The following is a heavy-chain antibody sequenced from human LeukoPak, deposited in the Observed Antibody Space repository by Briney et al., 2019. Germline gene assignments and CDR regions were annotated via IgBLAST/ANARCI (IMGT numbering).Heavy chain of an antibody. CDR3: ARDSCFRDFWSGYYSGGWFDP. CDR1: GGSIRSYY. D-gene: IGHD3-3*01. Sequence: PSETLSLTCTVSGGSIRSYYWSWIRQPPGKGLEWIGYIYYSGSTNYNPSLKSRVTISVDTSKNQFSLKLSSVTAAVTAVYYCARDSCFRDFWSGYYSGGWFDPWGQGTLATVSS. CDR2: IYYSGST. V-gene: IGHV4-59*01. J-gene: IGHJ5*02.